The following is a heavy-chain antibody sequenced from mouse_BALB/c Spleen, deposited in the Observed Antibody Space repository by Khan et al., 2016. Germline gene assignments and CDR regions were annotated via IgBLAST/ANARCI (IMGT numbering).Heavy chain of an antibody. Sequence: QVQLQQPGAELVRPGASVKLSCKASGHPFTTYWMNWVKQRPEQGLEWIGRIDPYDSETHYDQKFKDKAILTVDKSSSTAYMQLSGLTSEDSAVYYCARASTVFDFCGQGTTLTVSS. CDR2: IDPYDSET. CDR1: GHPFTTYW. CDR3: ARASTVFDF. V-gene: IGHV1-52*01. J-gene: IGHJ2*01. D-gene: IGHD1-1*01.